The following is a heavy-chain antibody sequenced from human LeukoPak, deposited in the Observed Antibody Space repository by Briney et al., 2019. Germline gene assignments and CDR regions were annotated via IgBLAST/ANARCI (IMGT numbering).Heavy chain of an antibody. J-gene: IGHJ6*02. V-gene: IGHV3-30*18. CDR3: AKDRGAAAENYYYGMDV. CDR2: ISYDGSNK. CDR1: GFTFSSYG. D-gene: IGHD6-13*01. Sequence: QTGGSLRLSCAASGFTFSSYGMHWVRQAPGKGLEWVAVISYDGSNKYYADSVKGRFTISRDNSKNTLYLQMNSLRAEDTAVYYCAKDRGAAAENYYYGMDVWGQGTTVTVSS.